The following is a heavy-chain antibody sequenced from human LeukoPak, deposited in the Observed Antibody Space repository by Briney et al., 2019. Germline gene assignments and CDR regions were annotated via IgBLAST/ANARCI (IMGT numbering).Heavy chain of an antibody. D-gene: IGHD1-26*01. CDR1: DGSISSYH. CDR3: ARGLKYSGTYGWFDP. Sequence: SETLSLTCTVSDGSISSYHWSWIRQSAGKGLEWIGRIYSSGSTNYNPSLKGRVTMSVDTSKNQFSLKLSSVTAADTAVYYCARGLKYSGTYGWFDPWGQGTPVTVSS. J-gene: IGHJ5*02. CDR2: IYSSGST. V-gene: IGHV4-4*07.